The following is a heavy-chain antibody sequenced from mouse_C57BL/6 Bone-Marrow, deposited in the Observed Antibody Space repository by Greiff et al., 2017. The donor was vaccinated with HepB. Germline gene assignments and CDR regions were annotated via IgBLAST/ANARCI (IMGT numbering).Heavy chain of an antibody. Sequence: VQLQQPGAELVRPGSSVKLSCKASGYTFTSYWMDWVKQRPGQGLEWIGNIYPSDSETHYNQKFKDKATLTVDKSSSTAYMQLSSLTSEDSAVYYCARWGDGNSSWFAYWGQGTLVTVSA. V-gene: IGHV1-61*01. CDR2: IYPSDSET. CDR3: ARWGDGNSSWFAY. D-gene: IGHD2-1*01. CDR1: GYTFTSYW. J-gene: IGHJ3*01.